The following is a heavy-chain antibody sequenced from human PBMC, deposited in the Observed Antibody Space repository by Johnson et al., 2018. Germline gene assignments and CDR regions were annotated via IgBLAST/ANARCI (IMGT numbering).Heavy chain of an antibody. J-gene: IGHJ3*02. CDR2: IYYSGST. V-gene: IGHV4-59*01. CDR1: GGSISSYY. D-gene: IGHD5-12*01. Sequence: QVQLQESGPGLVKXSETLSLXCTVSGGSISSYYWSWIRQPPGKGLEWIGYIYYSGSTNYNPSLKSRVTISVDTSKNQFSLKLSSVTAADTAVYYCARHRYSDPTDAFDIWGQGTVVTVSS. CDR3: ARHRYSDPTDAFDI.